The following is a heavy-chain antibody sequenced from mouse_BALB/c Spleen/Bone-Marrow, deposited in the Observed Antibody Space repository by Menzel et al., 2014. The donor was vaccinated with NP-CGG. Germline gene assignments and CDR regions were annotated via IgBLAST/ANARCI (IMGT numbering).Heavy chain of an antibody. CDR1: GFNIKDTY. V-gene: IGHV14-3*02. CDR3: ARWEYYAMDY. Sequence: EAKLMESGAELVKPGASVKLSCTASGFNIKDTYMHWVKQRPEQGLEWIGRIDPANGNTKYDPKFQGKATITADTSSNTAYLQLSSLTSEDTAVYYCARWEYYAMDYWGQGTSVTVSS. CDR2: IDPANGNT. D-gene: IGHD4-1*01. J-gene: IGHJ4*01.